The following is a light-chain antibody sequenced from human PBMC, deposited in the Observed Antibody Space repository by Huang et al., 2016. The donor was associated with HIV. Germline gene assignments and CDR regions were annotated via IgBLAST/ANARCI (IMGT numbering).Light chain of an antibody. J-gene: IGKJ1*01. CDR3: MQALQTPT. CDR1: QSLLHSNGYNY. CDR2: LGS. Sequence: DIVMTQSPLSLPVTPGEPASISCRSSQSLLHSNGYNYLDWYLQKPGQSPQLLIYLGSYRASGVPDMFSGSGSGTDFTLKISRVEAEDVGVYYCMQALQTPTFGQGTKVEIK. V-gene: IGKV2-28*01.